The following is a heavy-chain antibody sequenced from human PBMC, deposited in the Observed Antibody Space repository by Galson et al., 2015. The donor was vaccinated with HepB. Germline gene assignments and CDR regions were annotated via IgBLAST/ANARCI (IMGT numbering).Heavy chain of an antibody. V-gene: IGHV3-23*01. J-gene: IGHJ5*02. D-gene: IGHD1-26*01. CDR3: AKDLQWELERGWFDP. Sequence: SLRLSCAASGFTFSSYAMSWVRQAPGKGLEWVSAISGSGGSTYYADSVKGRFTISRDNSKNTLYLQMNSLRAEDTAVYYCAKDLQWELERGWFDPWGQGTLVTVSS. CDR1: GFTFSSYA. CDR2: ISGSGGST.